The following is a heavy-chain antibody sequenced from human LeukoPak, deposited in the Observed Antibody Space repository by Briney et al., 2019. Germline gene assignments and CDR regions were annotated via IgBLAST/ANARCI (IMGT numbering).Heavy chain of an antibody. CDR3: TRGPLHQWFGEFTRTNNWFDP. D-gene: IGHD3-10*01. CDR2: INHSGST. CDR1: GGSFSGYY. Sequence: SSETLSLTCAVYGGSFSGYYWSWIRQPPGKGLEWIGEINHSGSTNYNPSLKSRVTISVDTSKNQFSLKLSSVTAADTAVYYCTRGPLHQWFGEFTRTNNWFDPWGQGTLVTVSS. V-gene: IGHV4-34*01. J-gene: IGHJ5*02.